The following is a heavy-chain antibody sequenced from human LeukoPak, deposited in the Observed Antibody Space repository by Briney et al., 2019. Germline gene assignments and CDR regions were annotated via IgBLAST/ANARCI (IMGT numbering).Heavy chain of an antibody. J-gene: IGHJ6*02. Sequence: GGSLRLSCAASGFTFSSYSMNWVRQAPGKGLEWVSSISSSSSYIYYADSVTGRFTISRDNAKNSLYLQMNSLRAEDTAVYYCARDLYDFWSGYYDYGMDVWGQGTTVTVSS. D-gene: IGHD3-3*01. CDR2: ISSSSSYI. V-gene: IGHV3-21*01. CDR1: GFTFSSYS. CDR3: ARDLYDFWSGYYDYGMDV.